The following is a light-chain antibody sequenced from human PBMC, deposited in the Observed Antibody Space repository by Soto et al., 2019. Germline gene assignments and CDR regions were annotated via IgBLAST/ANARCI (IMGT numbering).Light chain of an antibody. V-gene: IGKV3D-15*01. CDR2: GAS. CDR1: RSVSDN. CDR3: QQYNNWPLT. Sequence: EIVMTQSPATLSVSPGERATLSCRASRSVSDNLAWYQQKPGQAPRLLIYGASTRATGIPARFSGSGSGTEFTLTISSLQSEDFEVYYCQQYNNWPLTLGGGTKVDIK. J-gene: IGKJ4*01.